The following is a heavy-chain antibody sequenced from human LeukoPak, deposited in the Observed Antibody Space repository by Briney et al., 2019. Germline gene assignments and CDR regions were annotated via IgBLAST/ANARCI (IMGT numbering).Heavy chain of an antibody. V-gene: IGHV3-33*01. J-gene: IGHJ4*02. Sequence: GGSLRLSCAASGFIFSSYGMHWVRQAPGKGLEWVAVIWYDGTNKYYADSVKGRFTISRDNSKNTLYLQMNSLRAEDTAVYYCARDQRGFSYSKYYLDYWGQGTLVTVSS. CDR1: GFIFSSYG. D-gene: IGHD5-18*01. CDR3: ARDQRGFSYSKYYLDY. CDR2: IWYDGTNK.